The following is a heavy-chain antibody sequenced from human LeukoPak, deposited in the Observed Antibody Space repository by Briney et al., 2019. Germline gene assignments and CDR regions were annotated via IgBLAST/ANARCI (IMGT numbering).Heavy chain of an antibody. CDR2: IKQDGSEK. CDR3: ARVPSRIVVVPAAPYYYYYSMDV. Sequence: PGGSLRLSCAASGFTFSSYWMSWVRQAAGKGLEWVANIKQDGSEKYYVDSVKGRSTISRDNAKNSLYLQMNSLRAEDTAVYYCARVPSRIVVVPAAPYYYYYSMDVWGKGTTVTVSS. D-gene: IGHD2-2*01. J-gene: IGHJ6*03. V-gene: IGHV3-7*01. CDR1: GFTFSSYW.